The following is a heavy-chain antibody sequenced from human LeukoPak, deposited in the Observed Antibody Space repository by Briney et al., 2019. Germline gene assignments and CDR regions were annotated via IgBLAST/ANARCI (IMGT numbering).Heavy chain of an antibody. CDR1: GGSISSSSYY. D-gene: IGHD3-22*01. V-gene: IGHV4-39*07. J-gene: IGHJ3*02. Sequence: SETLSLTCTVSGGSISSSSYYWGWIRQPPGKGLEWIGSIYYSGSTYYNPSLKSRVTISVDTSKNQFSLKLSSVTAADTAVYYCARDTSEYYYDSSGYEGAFDIWGQGTMVTVSS. CDR3: ARDTSEYYYDSSGYEGAFDI. CDR2: IYYSGST.